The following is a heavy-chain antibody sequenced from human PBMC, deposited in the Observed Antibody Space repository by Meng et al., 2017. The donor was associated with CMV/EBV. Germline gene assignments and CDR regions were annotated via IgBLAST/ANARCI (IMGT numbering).Heavy chain of an antibody. V-gene: IGHV3-23*01. CDR3: AKDPYSNYARPY. D-gene: IGHD4-11*01. CDR2: ISGSGGST. Sequence: GRSLRLSCAASGFTFSSYAMSWVRQAPGKGLEWVSAISGSGGSTYYADSVKGRFTISRDNSKNTLYLQMNSLRAEDTAVYYCAKDPYSNYARPYWGQGTLVTVSS. J-gene: IGHJ4*02. CDR1: GFTFSSYA.